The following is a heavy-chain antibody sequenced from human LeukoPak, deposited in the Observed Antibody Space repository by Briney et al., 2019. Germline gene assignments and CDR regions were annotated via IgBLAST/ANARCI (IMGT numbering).Heavy chain of an antibody. V-gene: IGHV3-11*05. D-gene: IGHD3-10*01. J-gene: IGHJ4*02. CDR1: GFTFSDYY. CDR3: ARVRSSGSPLDY. Sequence: PVGSLRLSCAVSGFTFSDYYMSWIGQAAGTGLEWVSYISKSSSSTNYADSVKGRFSISRDNAKNSLYLQLNSLTVEDTAVYYCARVRSSGSPLDYWGQGTLVTVSS. CDR2: ISKSSSST.